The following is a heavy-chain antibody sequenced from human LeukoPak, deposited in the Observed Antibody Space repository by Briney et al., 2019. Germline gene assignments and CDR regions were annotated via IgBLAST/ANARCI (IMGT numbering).Heavy chain of an antibody. CDR1: GFTFSSYS. Sequence: GGSLRLSCAASGFTFSSYSMNWVRQAPGKGLEWVSSISSSSTYIYYGDSVKGRFTISRDNARNSLYLQMNSLRVEDTAVYYCARLTAIRRGAGNRYYYGMDVWGQGTTVTVSS. CDR2: ISSSSTYI. V-gene: IGHV3-21*01. D-gene: IGHD1-14*01. CDR3: ARLTAIRRGAGNRYYYGMDV. J-gene: IGHJ6*02.